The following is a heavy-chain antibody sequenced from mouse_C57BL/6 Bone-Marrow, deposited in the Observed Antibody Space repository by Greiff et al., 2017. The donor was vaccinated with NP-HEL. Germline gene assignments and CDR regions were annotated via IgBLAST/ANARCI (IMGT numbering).Heavy chain of an antibody. J-gene: IGHJ4*01. CDR2: IHPNSGST. Sequence: QVQLQQPGAELVKPGASVKLSCKASGYTFTSYWMHWVKQRPGQGLEWIGMIHPNSGSTNYNEKFKSKATLTVDKSSSTAYMQLSSLTSEDSAVYYCARPLLRYAMDYWGQGTSVTVSS. CDR1: GYTFTSYW. V-gene: IGHV1-64*01. D-gene: IGHD1-1*01. CDR3: ARPLLRYAMDY.